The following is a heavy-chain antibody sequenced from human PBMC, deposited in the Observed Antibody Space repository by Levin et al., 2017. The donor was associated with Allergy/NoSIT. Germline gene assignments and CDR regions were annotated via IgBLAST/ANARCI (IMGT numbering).Heavy chain of an antibody. J-gene: IGHJ4*02. Sequence: GGSLRLSCAASGFTFSDYYMSWIRQAPGKGLEWVSYISSSGSTIYYADSVKGRFTISRDNAKNSLYLQMNSLRAEDTAVYYCARDSSHKYSSSWYPTGKWGQGTLVTVSS. CDR1: GFTFSDYY. D-gene: IGHD6-13*01. V-gene: IGHV3-11*01. CDR2: ISSSGSTI. CDR3: ARDSSHKYSSSWYPTGK.